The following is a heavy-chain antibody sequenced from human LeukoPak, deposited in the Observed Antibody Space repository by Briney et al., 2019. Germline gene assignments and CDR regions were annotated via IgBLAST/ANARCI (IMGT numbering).Heavy chain of an antibody. CDR3: ARGPIGGLRKGFDL. CDR1: GNTFAGYY. Sequence: ASVKVSCKASGNTFAGYYVHWVRRVPGQGLAWMGWINTHSGATNYAQKFQGRVTMTTDTSVTTAYMDLDRLESDDAAVYFCARGPIGGLRKGFDLWGQGTLVTVSS. CDR2: INTHSGAT. V-gene: IGHV1-2*02. J-gene: IGHJ4*02. D-gene: IGHD1-26*01.